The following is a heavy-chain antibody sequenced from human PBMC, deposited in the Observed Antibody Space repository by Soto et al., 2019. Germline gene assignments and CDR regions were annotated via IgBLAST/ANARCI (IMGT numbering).Heavy chain of an antibody. D-gene: IGHD3-9*01. J-gene: IGHJ6*02. Sequence: GGALRLSCAASGFTFSSYSMNWVRQAPGKGLEWVSSISSSSSYIYYADSVKGRFTISRDNAKNSLYLQMNCLRAEDTAVYYCAITGYSTGTLPLVYYYYYGMDVWGQGTTVTVSS. CDR3: AITGYSTGTLPLVYYYYYGMDV. V-gene: IGHV3-21*01. CDR2: ISSSSSYI. CDR1: GFTFSSYS.